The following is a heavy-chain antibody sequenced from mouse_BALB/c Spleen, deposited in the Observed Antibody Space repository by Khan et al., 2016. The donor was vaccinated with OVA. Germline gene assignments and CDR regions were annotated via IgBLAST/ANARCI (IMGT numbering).Heavy chain of an antibody. Sequence: EVQLQESGPGLVKPSQSLSLTCTVTGYSITRDYAWNWIRQFPGNKLEWMGYISNSGSTTYNPSLKSRISITRAPSKNRFFLQLNSVTTEDTATDDCSSELGHYDAMDYGGQGTSVTVSS. CDR3: SSELGHYDAMDY. CDR2: ISNSGST. D-gene: IGHD4-1*01. J-gene: IGHJ4*01. V-gene: IGHV3-2*02. CDR1: GYSITRDYA.